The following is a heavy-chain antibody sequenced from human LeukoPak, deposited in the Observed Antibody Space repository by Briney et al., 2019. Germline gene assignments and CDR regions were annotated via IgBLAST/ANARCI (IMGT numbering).Heavy chain of an antibody. Sequence: SDTLSLTCTASGGSMNDYYWNWVRQPPGKGLEWIGYVYHTGSTNYKSSLKRRVSISVDTSKNQFSLWLTSVTAADTAVYYCARGRVTAMGTFDLWGQGTLVIVSS. CDR2: VYHTGST. CDR3: ARGRVTAMGTFDL. CDR1: GGSMNDYY. D-gene: IGHD5-18*01. V-gene: IGHV4-59*07. J-gene: IGHJ4*02.